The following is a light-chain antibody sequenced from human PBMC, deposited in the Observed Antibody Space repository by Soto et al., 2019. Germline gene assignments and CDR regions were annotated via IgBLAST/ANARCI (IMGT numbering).Light chain of an antibody. J-gene: IGLJ1*01. CDR3: SSYTTSNTRQIV. CDR2: DVS. Sequence: QSVLTQPASVSGSPGQSITISCTGTSSDVGGYNYVSWYQQHPGKAPKFMIYDVSTRPSGVSNRFSGSKSRNTASLTISGLQAEDEADYYCSSYTTSNTRQIVFGTGTKLTVL. CDR1: SSDVGGYNY. V-gene: IGLV2-14*01.